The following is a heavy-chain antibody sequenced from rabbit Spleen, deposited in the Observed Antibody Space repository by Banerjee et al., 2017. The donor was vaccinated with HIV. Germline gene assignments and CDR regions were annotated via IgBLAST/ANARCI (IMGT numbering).Heavy chain of an antibody. Sequence: QSLEESGGGLVQPEGSLTLTCPASRFSFNSNYYMCWVRQAPGKGLEWIGYIDPLFGITYYANWVNGRFSSSRENAQNTRYLQLNSLTAADTATYFCVRDLSSGWGGVYYFNLWGPGTLVTVS. D-gene: IGHD4-1*01. CDR3: VRDLSSGWGGVYYFNL. J-gene: IGHJ4*01. CDR1: RFSFNSNYY. CDR2: IDPLFGIT. V-gene: IGHV1S40*01.